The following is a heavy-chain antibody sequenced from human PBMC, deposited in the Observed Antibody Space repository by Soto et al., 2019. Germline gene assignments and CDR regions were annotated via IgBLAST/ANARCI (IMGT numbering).Heavy chain of an antibody. Sequence: PGESLKISCKGSGYTFTSYWIGWVRQMPGKGLEWMGIIYPGDFDTRYSPSFQGQVTISADTSSNTAYLQWSNLKASDTAMYYCARQRGRGDPFDYWGQGTLVTVSS. CDR3: ARQRGRGDPFDY. V-gene: IGHV5-51*01. J-gene: IGHJ4*02. CDR2: IYPGDFDT. CDR1: GYTFTSYW. D-gene: IGHD3-10*01.